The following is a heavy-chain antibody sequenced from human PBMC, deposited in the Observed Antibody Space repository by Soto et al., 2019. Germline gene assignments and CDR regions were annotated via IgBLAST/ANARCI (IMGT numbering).Heavy chain of an antibody. J-gene: IGHJ4*02. CDR1: GGSISSGGYY. D-gene: IGHD5-12*01. Sequence: QVQLQESGPGLVKPSQTLSLTCTVSGGSISSGGYYWSWIRQHPGKGLEWIGYIYYSGSTYYNPSLKSRVTLSVDTSKNQFPLRLSSVTAADTAVYYCARGRGIVATINRSLLFDYWGQGTLVTVSS. CDR2: IYYSGST. CDR3: ARGRGIVATINRSLLFDY. V-gene: IGHV4-31*03.